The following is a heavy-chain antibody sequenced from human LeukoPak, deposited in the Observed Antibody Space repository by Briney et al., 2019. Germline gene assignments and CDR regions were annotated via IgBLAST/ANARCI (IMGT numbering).Heavy chain of an antibody. CDR2: IYNSGST. CDR1: GGSISSYY. V-gene: IGHV4-59*01. J-gene: IGHJ4*02. D-gene: IGHD4-23*01. CDR3: ARAGVRWTFDY. Sequence: PSETLSLTCIVSGGSISSYYWSWIRQSPGKGLEWIGYIYNSGSTNYNPSLKSRVTISVDTSKNQFSLQLKSVTAADSAVYYCARAGVRWTFDYWGQGILVTVSS.